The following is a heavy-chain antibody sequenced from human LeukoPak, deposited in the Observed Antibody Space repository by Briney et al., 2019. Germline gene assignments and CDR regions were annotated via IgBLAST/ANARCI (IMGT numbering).Heavy chain of an antibody. CDR1: GFTFSSYS. J-gene: IGHJ4*02. CDR2: ISSSSSYI. CDR3: ARDKGTSYPSSFDY. V-gene: IGHV3-21*01. D-gene: IGHD6-6*01. Sequence: PGGSLRLSCAASGFTFSSYSMNWVRQAPGKGLEWVSSISSSSSYIYYADSVKGRFTISRDNSKNTLYLQMNSLRAADTAVYYRARDKGTSYPSSFDYWGQGTLVTVSS.